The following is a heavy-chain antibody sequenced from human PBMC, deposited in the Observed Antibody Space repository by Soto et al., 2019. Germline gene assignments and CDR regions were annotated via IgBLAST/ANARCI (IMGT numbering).Heavy chain of an antibody. J-gene: IGHJ4*02. CDR1: GYTFSTYD. CDR3: ASRAGYSK. V-gene: IGHV1-8*01. D-gene: IGHD3-9*01. CDR2: VSPNSGNT. Sequence: QVQLVQSGSEVRKPGASVKVSCKATGYTFSTYDINWVRQAPGQGPEWMGRVSPNSGNTGYAQKFQGRLTVTRNTSISTAYMALSSLTSEDTAVYYCASRAGYSKWGQGTLVTVSS.